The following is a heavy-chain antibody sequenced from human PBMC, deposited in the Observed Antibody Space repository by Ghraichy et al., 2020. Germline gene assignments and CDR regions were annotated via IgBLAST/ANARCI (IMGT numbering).Heavy chain of an antibody. D-gene: IGHD3-10*01. Sequence: SETLSLTCTVSGVSVSSGSYYWSWIRQPPGKGLEWIGFIYYSGDTNYNPSLKSRVTTSIDTSNNQFSLKLGSVTAADTAVYYCARENGPDMVRGLSRPTGRWGYYMDDWGKGTTVTVSS. V-gene: IGHV4-61*01. CDR1: GVSVSSGSYY. CDR2: IYYSGDT. J-gene: IGHJ6*03. CDR3: ARENGPDMVRGLSRPTGRWGYYMDD.